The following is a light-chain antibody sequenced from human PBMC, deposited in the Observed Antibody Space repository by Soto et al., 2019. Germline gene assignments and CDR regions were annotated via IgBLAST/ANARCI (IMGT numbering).Light chain of an antibody. Sequence: EIVLTQSPGTLSLSPGERATLSCRASQSVSGICLGWYQQKPGQAPRLLIYGASRRATGIPDRFSGSGSGTDFTLTISRLELEDFAVYYCQQYGDSTGWTFGQGTKVDIK. CDR1: QSVSGIC. J-gene: IGKJ1*01. CDR2: GAS. CDR3: QQYGDSTGWT. V-gene: IGKV3-20*01.